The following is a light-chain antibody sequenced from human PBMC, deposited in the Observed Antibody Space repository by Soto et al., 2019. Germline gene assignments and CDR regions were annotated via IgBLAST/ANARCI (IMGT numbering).Light chain of an antibody. CDR2: GSS. V-gene: IGKV3-20*01. CDR1: QSVSRY. Sequence: EIVLTQSPGTLSLSPGERATLSCRASQSVSRYLAWYQQKPGQAPRLLIYGSSSRATGIPDRFRGSGSGTDFTLTISRLEPEDFALYYCQQYNDSPTFGGGTNVEIK. J-gene: IGKJ4*01. CDR3: QQYNDSPT.